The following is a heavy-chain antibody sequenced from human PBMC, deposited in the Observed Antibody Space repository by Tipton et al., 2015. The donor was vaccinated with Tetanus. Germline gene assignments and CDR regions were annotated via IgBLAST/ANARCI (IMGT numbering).Heavy chain of an antibody. V-gene: IGHV4-59*02. J-gene: IGHJ1*01. Sequence: TLSLTCTVSGDSVSGYYWSWIRQPPGKGLEWVGYVYYTGDTNYNPSLKSRVTISMDRSENQISLKMTSVTAADTAVYYCAGVTAQRTELCFEHGGQGTQVTVSS. D-gene: IGHD3-16*01. CDR1: GDSVSGYY. CDR2: VYYTGDT. CDR3: AGVTAQRTELCFEH.